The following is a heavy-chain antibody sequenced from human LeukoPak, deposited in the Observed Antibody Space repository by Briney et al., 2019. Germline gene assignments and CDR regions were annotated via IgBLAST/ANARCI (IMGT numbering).Heavy chain of an antibody. CDR1: GFTFSNAY. V-gene: IGHV3-15*07. CDR2: IKHKTDGETT. CDR3: ITPLPYSAQ. D-gene: IGHD2-21*01. J-gene: IGHJ4*02. Sequence: GGSLRLSCAASGFTFSNAYMNWVRQAPGKGLEWVGRIKHKTDGETTEYAAPVKDRFSISIDDSKSMMYLQMNSLKTEDTAVYYCITPLPYSAQGGQGTLVTVSS.